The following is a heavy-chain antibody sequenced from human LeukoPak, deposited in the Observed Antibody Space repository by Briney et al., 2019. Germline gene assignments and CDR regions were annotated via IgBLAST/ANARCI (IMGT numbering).Heavy chain of an antibody. V-gene: IGHV2-5*01. J-gene: IGHJ3*02. Sequence: SGPTLVKPTQTLTLTCTFSGFPLNSDGVGVGWIRQPPGKALEWLALIYWNGDKRYSPSLKSRLTITKDTSKNQVVLTMTNMDPVDTATYYCAHSLYSGAYYAFDIWGQGTMVTVSS. CDR1: GFPLNSDGVG. D-gene: IGHD1-26*01. CDR3: AHSLYSGAYYAFDI. CDR2: IYWNGDK.